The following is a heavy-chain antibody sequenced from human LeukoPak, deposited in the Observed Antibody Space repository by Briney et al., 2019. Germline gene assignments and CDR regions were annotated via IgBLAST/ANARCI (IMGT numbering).Heavy chain of an antibody. D-gene: IGHD6-13*01. CDR1: GFTFSSYW. J-gene: IGHJ4*02. CDR3: ARDAAAGYSLAC. Sequence: GSLRLSCAASGFTFSSYWMSWVRQAPGKGLEWIGEISHSGSPNYNPSLKSRLTISVDLPKDQFSLDLRSVTAADTAVYYCARDAAAGYSLACWGQGTLVTVSS. V-gene: IGHV4-4*02. CDR2: ISHSGSP.